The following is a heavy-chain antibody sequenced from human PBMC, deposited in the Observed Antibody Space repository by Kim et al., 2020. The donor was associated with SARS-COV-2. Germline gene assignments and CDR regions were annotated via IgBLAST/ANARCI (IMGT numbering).Heavy chain of an antibody. CDR3: ANRAICSSTSCYSDY. CDR1: GGSISNSKYY. CDR2: MYYSGYT. Sequence: AETLSLTCTVSGGSISNSKYYWGWIRQPPGKGLEWIGSMYYSGYTYYNPSLKSRVTISVDTSKNQISLKLSSVTAADTAVYYCANRAICSSTSCYSDYWGQGTLVTVSS. J-gene: IGHJ4*02. V-gene: IGHV4-39*01. D-gene: IGHD2-2*01.